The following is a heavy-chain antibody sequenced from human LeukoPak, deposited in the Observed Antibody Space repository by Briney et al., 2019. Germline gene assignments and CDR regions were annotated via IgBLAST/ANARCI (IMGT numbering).Heavy chain of an antibody. CDR2: ISSSGTYM. J-gene: IGHJ4*02. D-gene: IGHD4-17*01. V-gene: IGHV3-21*01. CDR1: GFTFSSYS. Sequence: GGSLRLSCAVSGFTFSSYSMNWVRQAPGKGLEWVSSISSSGTYMFYADSVKGRCTISRDNAKNSPYLQINSLRADDTAVYYCARVDYADYAPNFDYWGQGTLVTVSS. CDR3: ARVDYADYAPNFDY.